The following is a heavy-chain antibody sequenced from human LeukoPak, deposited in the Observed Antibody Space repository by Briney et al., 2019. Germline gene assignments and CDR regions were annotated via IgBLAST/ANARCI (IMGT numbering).Heavy chain of an antibody. Sequence: SETLSLTCAVYGGSFSGYYWSWIRQPPGKGLEWIGEINHSGSTNYNPSLKSRVTISVDTSKNQFSLKLSSVTAADTAVYYCARATGRMVRGVIITPYDYWGQGTLVTVSS. CDR3: ARATGRMVRGVIITPYDY. CDR2: INHSGST. CDR1: GGSFSGYY. V-gene: IGHV4-34*01. J-gene: IGHJ4*02. D-gene: IGHD3-10*01.